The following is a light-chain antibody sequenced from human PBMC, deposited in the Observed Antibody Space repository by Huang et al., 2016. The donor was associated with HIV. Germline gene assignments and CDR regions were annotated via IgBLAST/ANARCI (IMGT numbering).Light chain of an antibody. Sequence: EKVMAQSPGTLSVSPGERATSSCRASDSVSTNVAWYQQRPGQAPRLLIYGASTRATGIPARFSGSGSGTEFALTISSMQSEDFAVYYCQQYNNWPVTFGGGTKVEIK. CDR2: GAS. CDR3: QQYNNWPVT. V-gene: IGKV3-15*01. CDR1: DSVSTN. J-gene: IGKJ4*01.